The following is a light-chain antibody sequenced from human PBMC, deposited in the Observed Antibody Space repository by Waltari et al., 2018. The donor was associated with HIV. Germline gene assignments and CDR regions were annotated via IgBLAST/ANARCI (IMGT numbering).Light chain of an antibody. CDR3: QQSYTTLYT. V-gene: IGKV1-39*01. CDR2: DTS. CDR1: QRISSS. J-gene: IGKJ2*01. Sequence: DIHLTQSPSSLSASVGDRVTIPCRASQRISSSLNWYQHRPGKAPNLIIFDTSSLQIGVPSRFNGSGSETDFTLTISSLQPEDFVTYYCQQSYTTLYTFGQGTRLEIK.